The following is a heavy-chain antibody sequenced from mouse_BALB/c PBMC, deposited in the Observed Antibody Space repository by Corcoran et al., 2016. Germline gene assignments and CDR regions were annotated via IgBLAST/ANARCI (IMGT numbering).Heavy chain of an antibody. CDR1: GYTFPNYG. CDR3: AREPYAMDY. V-gene: IGHV9-3-1*01. J-gene: IGHJ4*01. CDR2: INPYTGEP. Sequence: QIQLVKSGPELKKAGETVKISCEASGYTFPNYGMNWVKQAPGKGLKWMGWINPYTGEPIYADDFKGRFAFSLETSASTASLQINNLKNEDTATYFCAREPYAMDYWDQGTSVTVSS.